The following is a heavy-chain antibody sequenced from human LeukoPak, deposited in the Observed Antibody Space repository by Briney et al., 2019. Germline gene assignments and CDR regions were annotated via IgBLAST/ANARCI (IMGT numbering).Heavy chain of an antibody. CDR2: IYYSGST. CDR1: GGSISSYY. CDR3: ASRIAVAGTFDY. J-gene: IGHJ4*02. Sequence: SETLSLTCTVSGGSISSYYWGWIRQPPGKGLEWIGSIYYSGSTYYNPSLKSRVTISVDTSKNQFSLKLSSVTAADTAVYYCASRIAVAGTFDYWGQGTLVTVSS. D-gene: IGHD6-19*01. V-gene: IGHV4-39*01.